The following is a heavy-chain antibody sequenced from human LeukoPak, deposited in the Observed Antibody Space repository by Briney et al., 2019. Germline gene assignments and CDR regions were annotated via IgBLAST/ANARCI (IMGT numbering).Heavy chain of an antibody. CDR3: ARAHEYSYGSAPYYYYGMDV. CDR1: GFTFSSYG. J-gene: IGHJ6*02. Sequence: PGGSLRLSCAASGFTFSSYGMHWVRQAPGKGLEWVAVIWYDGSNKYYADSVKGRFTISRDNSKNTLYLQMNSLRAGDTAVYYCARAHEYSYGSAPYYYYGMDVWGQGTTVTVSS. CDR2: IWYDGSNK. V-gene: IGHV3-33*08. D-gene: IGHD5-18*01.